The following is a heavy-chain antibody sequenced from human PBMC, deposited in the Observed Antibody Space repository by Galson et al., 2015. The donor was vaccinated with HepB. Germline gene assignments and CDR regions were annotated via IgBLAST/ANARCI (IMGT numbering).Heavy chain of an antibody. D-gene: IGHD1-26*01. CDR3: AREVVVGASPGAVFDY. J-gene: IGHJ4*02. Sequence: SLRLSCAASGFNFSSYGMHWVRQAPDKGLEWVAVIWYDGSNNYYADSVKGRFTISRDNSKNTLYLQMNSLRAEDTAVYYCAREVVVGASPGAVFDYWGQGTLVTVSS. V-gene: IGHV3-33*01. CDR2: IWYDGSNN. CDR1: GFNFSSYG.